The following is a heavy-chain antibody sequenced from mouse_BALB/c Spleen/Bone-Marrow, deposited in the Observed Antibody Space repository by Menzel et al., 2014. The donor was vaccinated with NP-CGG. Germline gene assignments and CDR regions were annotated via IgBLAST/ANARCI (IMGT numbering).Heavy chain of an antibody. V-gene: IGHV5-12-2*01. Sequence: EVKLVESGGGLVQPGGSLKLSCAASGFTFSSYTMSWIRQTPEKRLEWVAYISDGGGRAYYPDTVKGRFTISRDNAKNTLYLQMSSLKSEDTAMYYCARQLDSSGYVLDYWGQGPTLTVSS. D-gene: IGHD3-2*01. CDR3: ARQLDSSGYVLDY. CDR1: GFTFSSYT. CDR2: ISDGGGRA. J-gene: IGHJ2*01.